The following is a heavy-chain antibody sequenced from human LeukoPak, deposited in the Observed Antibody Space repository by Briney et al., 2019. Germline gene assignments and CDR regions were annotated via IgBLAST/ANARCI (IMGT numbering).Heavy chain of an antibody. CDR2: ISWNSGSI. V-gene: IGHV3-9*01. D-gene: IGHD3-10*01. CDR3: EKAVYVPGSYYNPMDV. Sequence: PGRSLRLSCAASGFTFDDYAMHWVRQAPGKGLEWVSGISWNSGSIGYADSVKGRFTISRDNAKNSLYLQMNSLRAEDTALYYFEKAVYVPGSYYNPMDVWGKGTTVTVSS. CDR1: GFTFDDYA. J-gene: IGHJ6*03.